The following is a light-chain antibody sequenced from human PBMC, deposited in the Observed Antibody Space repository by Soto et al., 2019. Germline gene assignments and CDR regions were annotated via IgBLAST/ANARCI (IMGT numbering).Light chain of an antibody. CDR2: DAS. J-gene: IGKJ1*01. Sequence: SVVTQSPATLSLSPGERATLSWGARQSVSSHFAWSQQKPDQAPSRLIYDASNRATGIPERFSGSGSGTDFTLIISRLEPEDFAVYDCPQYGSSGTFGQGTKVDIK. CDR1: QSVSSH. V-gene: IGKV3D-20*01. CDR3: PQYGSSGT.